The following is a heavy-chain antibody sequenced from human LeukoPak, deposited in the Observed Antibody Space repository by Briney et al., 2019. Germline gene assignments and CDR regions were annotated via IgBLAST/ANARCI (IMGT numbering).Heavy chain of an antibody. J-gene: IGHJ5*02. CDR2: INTNTGNP. V-gene: IGHV7-4-1*02. D-gene: IGHD6-13*01. CDR1: GYTFTSYA. Sequence: ASVKVSCKASGYTFTSYAMNWVRQAPGRGLEWMGWINTNTGNPTYAQGFTGRFVFSLDTSVSTAYLQISSLKAEDTAVYYCARTTHSSSFNWFDPWGQGTLVTVSS. CDR3: ARTTHSSSFNWFDP.